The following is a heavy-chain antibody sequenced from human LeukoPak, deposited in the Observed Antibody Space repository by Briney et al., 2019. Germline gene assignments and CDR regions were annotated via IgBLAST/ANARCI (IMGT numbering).Heavy chain of an antibody. D-gene: IGHD6-6*01. J-gene: IGHJ4*02. CDR1: GVSISSSNSY. V-gene: IGHV4-39*01. CDR2: IYYSGNT. Sequence: SETLSLTCTVSGVSISSSNSYWGWIRQPPGKGLEWSGSIYYSGNTYYNASLKSQVSISIDTSKNQFSLKLSSVTAADTAVYYCARVGSSSSPFDYWGQGTLVTVSS. CDR3: ARVGSSSSPFDY.